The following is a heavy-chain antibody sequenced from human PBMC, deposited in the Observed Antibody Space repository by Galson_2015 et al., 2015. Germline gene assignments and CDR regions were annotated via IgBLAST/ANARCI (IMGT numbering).Heavy chain of an antibody. V-gene: IGHV3-15*01. J-gene: IGHJ4*02. Sequence: SLRLSCEASEYAFSNAWMHWVRQAPGKGLEWVGRIKLTTDGGTTDYEDPVKGSTTISRDDSKNTLYVQMNSLKSEDTVVYYCHIDWYGVSYWGRGTLVSVSS. CDR1: EYAFSNAW. CDR2: IKLTTDGGTT. CDR3: HIDWYGVSY. D-gene: IGHD3-10*01.